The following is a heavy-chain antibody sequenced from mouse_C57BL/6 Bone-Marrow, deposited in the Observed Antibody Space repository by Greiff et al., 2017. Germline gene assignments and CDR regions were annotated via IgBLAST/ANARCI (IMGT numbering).Heavy chain of an antibody. CDR2: INPYNGGT. CDR1: GYTFTDYS. D-gene: IGHD1-1*02. Sequence: VQLQQSGPVLVKPGASVKMSCKASGYTFTDYSMNWVKQSHGKSLEWIGVINPYNGGTSSNKKFKGKATLTVDRSSSTAYMERNSLTSEDCAVYYCASGGSPFDYWGQGTTLTVSS. J-gene: IGHJ2*01. CDR3: ASGGSPFDY. V-gene: IGHV1-19*01.